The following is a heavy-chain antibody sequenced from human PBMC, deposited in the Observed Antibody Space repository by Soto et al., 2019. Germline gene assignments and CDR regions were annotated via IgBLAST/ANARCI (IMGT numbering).Heavy chain of an antibody. J-gene: IGHJ5*02. CDR3: ARDLAVGWFDP. CDR1: GYTFTSYS. D-gene: IGHD2-2*01. V-gene: IGHV1-18*01. CDR2: INVYNGNT. Sequence: QVQLVQSGAEVKKPGASVKVSCKTSGYTFTSYSISWVRQAPGQGLEWMGWINVYNGNTKYAQNLQGRVTMTTDTSPSTAYMELRSLRSDDTAVYYCARDLAVGWFDPWGQGPLVTVSS.